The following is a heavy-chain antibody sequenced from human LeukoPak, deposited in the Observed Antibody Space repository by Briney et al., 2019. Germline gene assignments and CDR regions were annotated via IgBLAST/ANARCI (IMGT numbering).Heavy chain of an antibody. J-gene: IGHJ4*02. Sequence: SQTLSLTCAVSGGSISSGSYYWSWIRQPAGKGLEWIGRIYTSGSTNYNPSLKSRVTISVDTSKNQFSLKLSSVTAADTAVYYCAGNYYGSGSYYSEDRYWGQGTLVTVSS. CDR1: GGSISSGSYY. D-gene: IGHD3-10*01. CDR2: IYTSGST. CDR3: AGNYYGSGSYYSEDRY. V-gene: IGHV4-61*02.